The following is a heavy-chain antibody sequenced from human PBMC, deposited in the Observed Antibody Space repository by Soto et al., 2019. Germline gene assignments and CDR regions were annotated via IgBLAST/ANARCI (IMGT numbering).Heavy chain of an antibody. CDR2: FYSGCSS. CDR1: WSTVSSNY. CDR3: AYSESGYSYGLRI. J-gene: IGHJ4*02. V-gene: IGHV3-53*01. Sequence: LKISCSASWSTVSSNYMSWVRQAPGKGLEWVSIFYSGCSSYFADSVKCRFTISRDSSKNTLYLQMNSLRAEDTAVYYCAYSESGYSYGLRIWGQGTLVTVSS. D-gene: IGHD5-18*01.